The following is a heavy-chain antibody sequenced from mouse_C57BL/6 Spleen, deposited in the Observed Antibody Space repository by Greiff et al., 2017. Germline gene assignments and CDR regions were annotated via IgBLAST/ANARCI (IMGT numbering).Heavy chain of an antibody. J-gene: IGHJ1*03. Sequence: EVQLVESGGGLVKPGGSLKLSCAASGFTFSSYAMSWVRQNPEKRLEWVATISDGGSYTYYPDNVKGRFTISRDNAKNNLYLQMSHLKSEDTAMYYCARAPHYYGSSYWYFDVWGTGTTVTVSS. CDR1: GFTFSSYA. CDR3: ARAPHYYGSSYWYFDV. CDR2: ISDGGSYT. D-gene: IGHD1-1*01. V-gene: IGHV5-4*01.